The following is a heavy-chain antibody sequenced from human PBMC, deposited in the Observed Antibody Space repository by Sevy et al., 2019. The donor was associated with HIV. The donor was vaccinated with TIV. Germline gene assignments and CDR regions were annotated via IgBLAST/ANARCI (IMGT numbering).Heavy chain of an antibody. CDR1: GYTFTGYY. CDR3: ARHVGGCSGGSCYSDVNYYYGMDV. CDR2: INPNSGGT. V-gene: IGHV1-2*02. D-gene: IGHD2-15*01. Sequence: ASVKVSCKASGYTFTGYYMHWVRQAPGQGLEWMGWINPNSGGTNYAQKFQGRVTMTRDTSISTAYMELSRLGSDDTAVYYCARHVGGCSGGSCYSDVNYYYGMDVWGQGTTVTVSS. J-gene: IGHJ6*02.